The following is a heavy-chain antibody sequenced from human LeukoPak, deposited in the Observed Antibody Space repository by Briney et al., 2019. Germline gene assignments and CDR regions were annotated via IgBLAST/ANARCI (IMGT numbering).Heavy chain of an antibody. CDR3: ARCIVGSCYSEAGGGFDY. Sequence: ASVKVSCKASGYTFTSYDINWVRQATGQGLEWMGWMNPNSGNTGYAQKFQGRVTMTRNTSISTAYMELSSLRSEDTAVYYCARCIVGSCYSEAGGGFDYWGQGTLVTVSS. CDR2: MNPNSGNT. D-gene: IGHD2-15*01. J-gene: IGHJ4*02. CDR1: GYTFTSYD. V-gene: IGHV1-8*01.